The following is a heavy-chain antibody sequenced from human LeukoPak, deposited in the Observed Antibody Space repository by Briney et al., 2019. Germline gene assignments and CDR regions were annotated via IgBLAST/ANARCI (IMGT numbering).Heavy chain of an antibody. CDR2: INPNSGGT. J-gene: IGHJ5*02. Sequence: ASVKVSCKASGYTFTGYYMHWVRQAPGQGLEWMGWINPNSGGTIYAQNFQGRVTMTRDTSISTAYMELSRLKSDDTAVYYCAREELHSSSWYEGWFDPWGQGTLVTVSS. CDR1: GYTFTGYY. D-gene: IGHD6-13*01. V-gene: IGHV1-2*02. CDR3: AREELHSSSWYEGWFDP.